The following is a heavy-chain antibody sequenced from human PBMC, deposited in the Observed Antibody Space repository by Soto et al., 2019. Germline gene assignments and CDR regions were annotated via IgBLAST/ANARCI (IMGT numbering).Heavy chain of an antibody. CDR3: ARDLDASGSYYTDY. D-gene: IGHD3-10*01. CDR2: ISPYKGNT. V-gene: IGHV1-18*01. CDR1: GYTFSSIG. J-gene: IGHJ4*02. Sequence: QIQLVQSGAEVKKPGASVKVSCKASGYTFSSIGISWVRQAPGQGLEWMGWISPYKGNTHYPQRLQGRVTMTTDTSTSTAYMELRSLRSDDTAVYYCARDLDASGSYYTDYWGQGTLVTVSS.